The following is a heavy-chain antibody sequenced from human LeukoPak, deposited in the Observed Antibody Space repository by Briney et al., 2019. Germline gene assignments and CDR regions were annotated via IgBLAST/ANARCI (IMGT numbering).Heavy chain of an antibody. CDR3: ARGFDGPNAFDI. V-gene: IGHV4-59*01. D-gene: IGHD3-9*01. CDR2: IDYSGTT. Sequence: SETLSFTSTVSGCSFTPYYWSWIRQPPGLGLEWIGHIDYSGTTNYQPSPKCRVTISRETAKNQFCLKLSSMTAADTAVYYCARGFDGPNAFDIWGQGTMVTVSS. CDR1: GCSFTPYY. J-gene: IGHJ3*02.